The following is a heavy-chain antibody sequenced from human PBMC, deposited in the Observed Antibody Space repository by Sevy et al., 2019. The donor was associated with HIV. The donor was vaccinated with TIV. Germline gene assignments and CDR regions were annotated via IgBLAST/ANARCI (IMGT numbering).Heavy chain of an antibody. Sequence: GGSLRLSCAASGFTFSNAWMSWVRQAPGKGLEWVGRIKSKTDGGTTDYAAPVKGRFTISRDDSKNTLYLQMNSLKTEDTAVYYCTTDLWARGGSYTWDAFDIWGQGTMVTVSS. V-gene: IGHV3-15*01. J-gene: IGHJ3*02. CDR2: IKSKTDGGTT. CDR1: GFTFSNAW. CDR3: TTDLWARGGSYTWDAFDI. D-gene: IGHD1-26*01.